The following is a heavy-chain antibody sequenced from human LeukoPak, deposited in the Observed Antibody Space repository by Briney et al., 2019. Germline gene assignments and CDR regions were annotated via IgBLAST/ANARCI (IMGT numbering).Heavy chain of an antibody. CDR3: ARDRYCSGGNCYGDAFDI. CDR2: MYSGGST. J-gene: IGHJ3*02. V-gene: IGHV3-53*01. D-gene: IGHD2-15*01. CDR1: GFSVRSNY. Sequence: RGSLGLSCAASGFSVRSNYMSWVRQSPRKALEWVSIMYSGGSTDYADSVKGRFIISRDHSKNTLYLQMNSLRAEDTAVYYCARDRYCSGGNCYGDAFDIWGKGTMVTVSS.